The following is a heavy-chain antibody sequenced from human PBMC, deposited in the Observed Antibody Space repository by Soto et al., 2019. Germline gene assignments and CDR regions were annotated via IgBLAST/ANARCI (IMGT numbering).Heavy chain of an antibody. J-gene: IGHJ4*02. D-gene: IGHD1-26*01. CDR3: ARGGLSKPSYTGPY. CDR2: ISPYNGNT. CDR1: GYPFTHYG. V-gene: IGHV1-18*01. Sequence: GASVKVSCKSSGYPFTHYGITWVRQAPGQGLEWMGWISPYNGNTNYGQTLQGRVTLTTDTSTSTVYMELRSLRPDDAAVYYCARGGLSKPSYTGPYWGQGTLVTVSS.